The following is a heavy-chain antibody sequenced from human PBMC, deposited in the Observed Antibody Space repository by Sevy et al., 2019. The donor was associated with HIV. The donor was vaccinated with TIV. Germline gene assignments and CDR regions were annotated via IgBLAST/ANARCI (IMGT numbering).Heavy chain of an antibody. V-gene: IGHV3-23*01. Sequence: GGSLRLSCAASGFTFSSYAMNWVRQAPGKGLEWVSAISGRGGSTYYADSVEGRFTMSRDISKNTLYLQMNSLRAEDTAVYYGANAPPGHCSSSSCPRAYYYYGMDVWGQGTTVTVSS. D-gene: IGHD2-15*01. CDR2: ISGRGGST. CDR1: GFTFSSYA. J-gene: IGHJ6*02. CDR3: ANAPPGHCSSSSCPRAYYYYGMDV.